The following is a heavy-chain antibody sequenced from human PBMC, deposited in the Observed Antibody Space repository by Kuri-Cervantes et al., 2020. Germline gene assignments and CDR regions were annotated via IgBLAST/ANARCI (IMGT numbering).Heavy chain of an antibody. CDR3: ARLDFDGFDY. CDR1: GFTFSSYN. CDR2: INTSSSPI. J-gene: IGHJ4*02. Sequence: GESLKISCAASGFTFSSYNMNWVRQAPGKGLEWVSSINTSSSPIYYADSVKGRFTISRDNAKNSLYLQMNSLRDEDTAVYYCARLDFDGFDYWGQGTLVTVSS. V-gene: IGHV3-48*02. D-gene: IGHD3-9*01.